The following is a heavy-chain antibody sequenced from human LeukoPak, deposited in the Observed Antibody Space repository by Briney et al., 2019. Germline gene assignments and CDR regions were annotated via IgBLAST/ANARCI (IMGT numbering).Heavy chain of an antibody. J-gene: IGHJ4*02. D-gene: IGHD5-18*01. CDR2: INSDGSST. CDR1: GFTFSSYW. V-gene: IGHV3-74*01. Sequence: GGSLRLSCSASGFTFSSYWMHWVRQAPGKGLVWVSRINSDGSSTSYADSVKGRFTISRDNAKNTLYLQMTSLRAEDTAVYYCARGSGRGYSYGYGSYWGQGTLVTVSS. CDR3: ARGSGRGYSYGYGSY.